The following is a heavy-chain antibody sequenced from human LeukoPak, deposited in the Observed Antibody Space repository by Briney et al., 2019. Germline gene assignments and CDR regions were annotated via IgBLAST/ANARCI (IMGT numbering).Heavy chain of an antibody. CDR1: GGSFSGYY. CDR2: INHSGST. Sequence: SETLSLTCAVYGGSFSGYYWSWIRQPPGKGLEWIGEINHSGSTNYNPSLKSRVTISVDTSKNQFSPKLSSVTAADTAVYYCARGLRFLEWLEDEYYFDYWGQGTLVTVSS. J-gene: IGHJ4*02. CDR3: ARGLRFLEWLEDEYYFDY. D-gene: IGHD3-3*01. V-gene: IGHV4-34*01.